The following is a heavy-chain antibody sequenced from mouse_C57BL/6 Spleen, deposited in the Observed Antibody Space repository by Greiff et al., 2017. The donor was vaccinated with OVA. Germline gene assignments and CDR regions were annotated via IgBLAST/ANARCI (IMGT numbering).Heavy chain of an antibody. CDR2: IHPNSGST. CDR1: GYTFTSYW. J-gene: IGHJ1*03. CDR3: ARWLLLWYFDV. V-gene: IGHV1-64*01. Sequence: VKLQQPGAELVKPGASVKLSCKASGYTFTSYWMHWVKQRPGQGLEWIGMIHPNSGSTNYNEKFKSKATLTVDKSSSTAYMQLSSLTSEDSAVYYCARWLLLWYFDVWGTGTTVTVSS. D-gene: IGHD2-3*01.